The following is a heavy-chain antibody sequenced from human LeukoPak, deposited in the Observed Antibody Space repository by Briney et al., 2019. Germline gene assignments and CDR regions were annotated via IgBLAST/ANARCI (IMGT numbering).Heavy chain of an antibody. Sequence: SGGSLRLSCAASGFSFDTYAMHWVRQAPGQGLEWVALIWHDGSHKFYSNSVRGQFTISRDNSKNTVYLQIHNLRPDDTAVYYCAREILGSGSYPDFWGQGTLVTVSS. J-gene: IGHJ4*02. CDR3: AREILGSGSYPDF. D-gene: IGHD3-10*01. V-gene: IGHV3-33*01. CDR1: GFSFDTYA. CDR2: IWHDGSHK.